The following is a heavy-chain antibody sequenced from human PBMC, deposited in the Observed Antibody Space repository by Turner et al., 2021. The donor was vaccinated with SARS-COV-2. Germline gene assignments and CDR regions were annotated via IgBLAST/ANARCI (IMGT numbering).Heavy chain of an antibody. D-gene: IGHD2-15*01. CDR1: GFIVSSNY. J-gene: IGHJ4*02. V-gene: IGHV3-53*01. CDR2: IYSGGST. CDR3: ARDLGGLRFDY. Sequence: EVQLVESGGSLIQPGGSLRLSCAASGFIVSSNYMSGVRQAPGKVLEWVSVIYSGGSTFYADSLKGRFTISRDNSKNTLYLQMNSLRAEDTAFYYCARDLGGLRFDYWGQGTLVTVSS.